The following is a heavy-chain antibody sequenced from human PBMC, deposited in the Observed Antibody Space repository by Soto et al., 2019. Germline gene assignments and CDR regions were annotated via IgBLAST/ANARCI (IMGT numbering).Heavy chain of an antibody. Sequence: QVQLVQSGAEVKKPGASVKVSCKASGYTFSNYGISWVRQAPGQGPEWMGWISGYNGNTNYAQTLQGRVSMTTDTSTSTAYMELRSLRSDDTAVYYCARGGSSWSTEYYQHWGQGTLVIVSS. D-gene: IGHD6-13*01. J-gene: IGHJ1*01. CDR1: GYTFSNYG. V-gene: IGHV1-18*01. CDR2: ISGYNGNT. CDR3: ARGGSSWSTEYYQH.